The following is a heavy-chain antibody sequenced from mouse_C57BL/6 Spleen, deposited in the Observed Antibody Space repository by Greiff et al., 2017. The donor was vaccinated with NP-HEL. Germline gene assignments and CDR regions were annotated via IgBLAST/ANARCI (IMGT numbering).Heavy chain of an antibody. CDR2: IYPGDGDT. CDR3: AREDYGSSWFAY. J-gene: IGHJ3*01. CDR1: GYAFSSSW. V-gene: IGHV1-82*01. D-gene: IGHD1-1*01. Sequence: QVQLQQPGPELVKPGASVKISCKASGYAFSSSWMNWVKQRPGKGLEWIGRIYPGDGDTNYNGKFKGKATLTADKSSSTAYMQLSSLTSEDSAVYFCAREDYGSSWFAYWGQGTLVTVSA.